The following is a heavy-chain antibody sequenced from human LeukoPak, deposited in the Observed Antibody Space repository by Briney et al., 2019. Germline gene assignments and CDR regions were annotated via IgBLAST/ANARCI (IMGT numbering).Heavy chain of an antibody. J-gene: IGHJ4*02. D-gene: IGHD4-17*01. Sequence: GGSLRLSCAASGFTFSSYSMSWVRQAPGKGLEWVSAISGSGGSTYYADSVKGRFTISRDNSKNTLYLQMNSLRAEDTAVYYCAKEFDYGDSYGSFDYWGQGTLVTVSS. CDR3: AKEFDYGDSYGSFDY. CDR2: ISGSGGST. V-gene: IGHV3-23*01. CDR1: GFTFSSYS.